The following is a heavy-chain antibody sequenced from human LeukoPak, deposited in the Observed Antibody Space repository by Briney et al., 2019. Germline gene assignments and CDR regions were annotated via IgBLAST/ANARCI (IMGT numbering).Heavy chain of an antibody. CDR3: ARDNSVRDEAWWFNP. CDR2: ISWNSGSI. J-gene: IGHJ5*02. Sequence: GGFLRLSCAASGFIFDDYAMNWVRQAPGKGLEWVSGISWNSGSIDYADSVKGRFTISRDNAKNSLYLQMNSLRSEDTAVYYCARDNSVRDEAWWFNPWGQGTLVTVSS. D-gene: IGHD5-24*01. V-gene: IGHV3-9*01. CDR1: GFIFDDYA.